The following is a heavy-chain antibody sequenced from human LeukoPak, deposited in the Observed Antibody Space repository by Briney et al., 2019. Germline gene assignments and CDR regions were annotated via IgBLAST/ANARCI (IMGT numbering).Heavy chain of an antibody. J-gene: IGHJ4*02. CDR3: ARELEYYDILTGYYKGDSFDY. CDR1: GFTFSSYA. Sequence: GGSLRLSCAASGFTFSSYAMHWVRQAPGKGLEWVAVISYDGSNKYYADSVKGRFTISRDNSKNTLYLQMNSLRAEDTAVYYCARELEYYDILTGYYKGDSFDYWGQGTLVTVSS. V-gene: IGHV3-30*04. CDR2: ISYDGSNK. D-gene: IGHD3-9*01.